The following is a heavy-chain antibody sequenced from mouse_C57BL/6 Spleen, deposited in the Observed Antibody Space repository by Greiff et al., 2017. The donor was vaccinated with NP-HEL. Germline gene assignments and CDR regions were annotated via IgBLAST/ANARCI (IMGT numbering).Heavy chain of an antibody. CDR2: INPGSGGT. V-gene: IGHV1-54*01. Sequence: LVESGAELVRPGTSVKVSCKASGYAFTNYLIEWVKQRPGQGLEWIGVINPGSGGTNYNEKFKGKATLTADKSSSTAYMQLSSLTSEDSAVYFCARSDLAWFAYWGQGTLVTVSA. J-gene: IGHJ3*01. CDR3: ARSDLAWFAY. CDR1: GYAFTNYL.